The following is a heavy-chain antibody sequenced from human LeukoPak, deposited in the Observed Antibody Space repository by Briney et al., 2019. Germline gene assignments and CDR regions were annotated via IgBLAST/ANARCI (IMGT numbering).Heavy chain of an antibody. CDR3: ASSGGYGGPVYYFDY. V-gene: IGHV3-11*01. CDR2: ISSSGGTI. J-gene: IGHJ4*02. D-gene: IGHD1-26*01. CDR1: GFTFSDYY. Sequence: GGSMRLSCPASGFTFSDYYMSWIRQAPGKGLEWVSYISSSGGTIYYADSVKGRFTISRDNAKYSLYLQMNSLRAEDTAVYYCASSGGYGGPVYYFDYWGQGALVTVSS.